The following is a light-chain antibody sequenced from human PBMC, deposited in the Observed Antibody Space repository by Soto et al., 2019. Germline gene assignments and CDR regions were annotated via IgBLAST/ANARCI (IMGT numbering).Light chain of an antibody. Sequence: EIVLTQSPGTLSLSPGERATLYCRASQSVSSSSLAWYQQKPGQAPRLLIYGASSMATGIPDRFSGSGSGTDFTLTITRLEPEDFAVYYCQQYGTSPYTFGQGTKLEIK. CDR2: GAS. CDR1: QSVSSSS. V-gene: IGKV3-20*01. CDR3: QQYGTSPYT. J-gene: IGKJ2*01.